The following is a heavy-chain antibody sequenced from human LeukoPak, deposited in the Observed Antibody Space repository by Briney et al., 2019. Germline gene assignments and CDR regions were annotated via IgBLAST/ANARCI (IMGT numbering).Heavy chain of an antibody. CDR3: ARAAPITMVRGVISGNWFDP. CDR2: IIPIFGTA. CDR1: GGTFSSYA. Sequence: ASVKVSCKASGGTFSSYAISWVRQAPGQGLEWMGGIIPIFGTANYAQKFQGRVTITADKSTSTAYMELSSLRSEDTAVYYCARAAPITMVRGVISGNWFDPWGQGTLVTVPS. D-gene: IGHD3-10*01. V-gene: IGHV1-69*06. J-gene: IGHJ5*02.